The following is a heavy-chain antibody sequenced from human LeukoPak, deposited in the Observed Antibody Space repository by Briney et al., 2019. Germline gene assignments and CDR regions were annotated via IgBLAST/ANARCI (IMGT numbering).Heavy chain of an antibody. D-gene: IGHD3-16*01. J-gene: IGHJ4*02. CDR3: ARSKGSFSALGFDY. Sequence: PSETLSLTCTVSGGSISSSSYYWGWIRQPPGKGLEWIGYIYYSGSTNYNPSLKSRVTISVDTSKNQFSLKLSSVTAADTAVYYCARSKGSFSALGFDYWGQGTLVTVSS. V-gene: IGHV4-61*05. CDR2: IYYSGST. CDR1: GGSISSSSYY.